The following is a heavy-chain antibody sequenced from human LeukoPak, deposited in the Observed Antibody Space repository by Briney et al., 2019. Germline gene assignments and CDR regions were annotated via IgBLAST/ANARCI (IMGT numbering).Heavy chain of an antibody. V-gene: IGHV1-2*02. CDR1: GYTFTTYD. Sequence: ASVKVSCKASGYTFTTYDINWVRQATGQGLEWMGWINPNSGGTDYAQKFQGRVTMTRDTSISTAYMELSRLRSDDTAVYYCARVAYSSSWYRDNWFDPWGQGTLVTVSS. J-gene: IGHJ5*02. CDR3: ARVAYSSSWYRDNWFDP. D-gene: IGHD6-13*01. CDR2: INPNSGGT.